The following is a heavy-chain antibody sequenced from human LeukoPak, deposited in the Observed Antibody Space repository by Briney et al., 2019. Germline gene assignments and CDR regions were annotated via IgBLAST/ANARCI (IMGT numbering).Heavy chain of an antibody. D-gene: IGHD6-19*01. CDR3: ARDIAVAGTVYYYYGMDV. CDR2: ISSSSSSYI. V-gene: IGHV3-21*01. CDR1: GFTFSSYS. J-gene: IGHJ6*02. Sequence: GGSLRLSCAASGFTFSSYSMNWVRQAPGKGLEWVSSISSSSSSYIYYADSVKGRFTISRDNAKNSLYLQMNSLRAEDAAVYYCARDIAVAGTVYYYYGMDVWGQGTTVTVSS.